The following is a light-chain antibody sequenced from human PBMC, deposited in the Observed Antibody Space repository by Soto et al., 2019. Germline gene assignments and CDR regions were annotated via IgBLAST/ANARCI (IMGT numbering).Light chain of an antibody. CDR3: QHYNNWPPYT. CDR2: GAS. CDR1: QSVSSN. V-gene: IGKV3-15*01. J-gene: IGKJ2*01. Sequence: EIVMPQSPATLSVSPGERATLSCRASQSVSSNLAWYQQKPGQAPRLLIYGASTRATGIPARFSGSGSGTESTITISSLQSEDFAVYYCQHYNNWPPYTFGQGTKLEIK.